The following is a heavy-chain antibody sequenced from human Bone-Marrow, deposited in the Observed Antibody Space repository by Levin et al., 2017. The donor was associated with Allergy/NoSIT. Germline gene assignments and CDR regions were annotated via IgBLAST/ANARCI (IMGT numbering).Heavy chain of an antibody. J-gene: IGHJ4*02. CDR1: GFTFSDHY. D-gene: IGHD6-13*01. V-gene: IGHV3-72*01. Sequence: GESLKISGAASGFTFSDHYMDWVRQAPGKGLEWVGRIRKKANNYTTEHAASVKGRFTVSRDDSKNSLYLQMNSLKTEYTAVYFCARTSSNWNFDYWCQGTLVTVSS. CDR2: IRKKANNYTT. CDR3: ARTSSNWNFDY.